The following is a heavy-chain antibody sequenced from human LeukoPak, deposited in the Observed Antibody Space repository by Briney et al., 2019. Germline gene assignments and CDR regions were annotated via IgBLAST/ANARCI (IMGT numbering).Heavy chain of an antibody. CDR3: ARRSWGYFDY. Sequence: SPSETLSLTCAVYGGSFSGYYWSWIRQPPGKGLEWIGEINHSGSTNYNPSLKSRVTISVDTSKNQFSLKLSSVTAADTAVYYCARRSWGYFDYWGQGTLVTVSS. CDR1: GGSFSGYY. D-gene: IGHD7-27*01. J-gene: IGHJ4*02. V-gene: IGHV4-34*01. CDR2: INHSGST.